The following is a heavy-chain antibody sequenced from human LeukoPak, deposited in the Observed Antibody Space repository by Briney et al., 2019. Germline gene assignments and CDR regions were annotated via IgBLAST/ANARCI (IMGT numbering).Heavy chain of an antibody. Sequence: SETLSLTCGVSGGSMSSSSYYWGWMRQPPGKGLEWIGSIYYSGSTYYNPSLKSRVTISVDSSKNQCSLKLSSVTAADTAVYYCARHGTVTHRFDYWGQGTLVTLSA. V-gene: IGHV4-39*01. J-gene: IGHJ4*02. CDR1: GGSMSSSSYY. CDR2: IYYSGST. CDR3: ARHGTVTHRFDY. D-gene: IGHD4-17*01.